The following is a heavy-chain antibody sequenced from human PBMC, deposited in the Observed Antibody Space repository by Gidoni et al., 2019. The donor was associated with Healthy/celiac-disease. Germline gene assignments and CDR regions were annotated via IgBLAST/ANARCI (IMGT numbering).Heavy chain of an antibody. CDR1: GGSFSGYY. J-gene: IGHJ6*02. V-gene: IGHV4-34*01. CDR3: ARERKMATRDYGMDV. CDR2: INHSGST. Sequence: QVQLQQWGAGLLKPSETLSLPCAVSGGSFSGYYWSWLRQPPGKGLEWIGEINHSGSTNYNPSLKSRVTISVDTSKNQFSLKLSSVTAADTAVYYCARERKMATRDYGMDVWGQGTTVTVSS.